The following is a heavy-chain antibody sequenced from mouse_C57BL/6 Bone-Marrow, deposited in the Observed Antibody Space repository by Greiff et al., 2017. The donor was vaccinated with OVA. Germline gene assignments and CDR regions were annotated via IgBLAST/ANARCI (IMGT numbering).Heavy chain of an antibody. CDR3: ARRFITTVVAHFDY. CDR2: INPGSGGT. D-gene: IGHD1-1*01. CDR1: GYAFTNYL. V-gene: IGHV1-54*01. Sequence: VKVVESGAELVRPGTSVKVSCKASGYAFTNYLIEWVKQRPGQGLEWIGVINPGSGGTNYNEKFKGKATLTADKSSSTAYMQLSSLTSEDSAVYFCARRFITTVVAHFDYWGQGTTLTVSS. J-gene: IGHJ2*01.